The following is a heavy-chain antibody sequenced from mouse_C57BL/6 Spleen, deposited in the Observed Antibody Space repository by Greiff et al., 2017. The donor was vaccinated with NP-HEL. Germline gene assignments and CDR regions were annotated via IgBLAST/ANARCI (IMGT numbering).Heavy chain of an antibody. CDR2: INPNNGGT. Sequence: EVQLQQSGPELVKPGASVKISCKASGYTFTDYYMNWVKQSHGKSLEWIGDINPNNGGTSYNQKFKGKATLTVDKSSSTAYMELRSLTSEDSAVYYCARDSSWKAYWGQGTLVTVSA. CDR1: GYTFTDYY. J-gene: IGHJ3*01. V-gene: IGHV1-26*01. CDR3: ARDSSWKAY.